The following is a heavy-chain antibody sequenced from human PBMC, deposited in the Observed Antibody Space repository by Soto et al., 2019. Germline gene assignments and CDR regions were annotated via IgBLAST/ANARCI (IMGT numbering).Heavy chain of an antibody. Sequence: XETLSLPWSVSGGSISSYFWSWIRQPPGKGLEWIGYMYYSGSTNYNPSLKSRVTTSVDTSKNQFSLKLSSVTAADTAVYYCAGTTYYQGSSGPSIDDWGPGTLVTVSS. J-gene: IGHJ4*02. V-gene: IGHV4-59*01. CDR3: AGTTYYQGSSGPSIDD. CDR1: GGSISSYF. D-gene: IGHD3-22*01. CDR2: MYYSGST.